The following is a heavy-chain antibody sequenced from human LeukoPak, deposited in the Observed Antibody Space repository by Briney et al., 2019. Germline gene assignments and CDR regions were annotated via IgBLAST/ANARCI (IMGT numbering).Heavy chain of an antibody. D-gene: IGHD5-12*01. CDR2: VHYSGST. V-gene: IGHV4-59*01. CDR3: ARTTEGYAGGPGYSYYYYMDV. J-gene: IGHJ6*03. CDR1: GGSISSYY. Sequence: SETLSLTCTVSGGSISSYYWSWIRQPPGKGLEWIGYVHYSGSTHYNPSLKSRVTISVDTSKNQVSLKLRSVTAADTAVYYCARTTEGYAGGPGYSYYYYMDVWGKGTTVTISS.